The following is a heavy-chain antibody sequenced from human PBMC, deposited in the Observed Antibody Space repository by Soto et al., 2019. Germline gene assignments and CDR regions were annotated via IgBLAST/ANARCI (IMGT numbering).Heavy chain of an antibody. CDR1: GFPFSGYW. V-gene: IGHV3-7*04. CDR3: ARDGYHYVMDL. CDR2: TNQDGSGK. J-gene: IGHJ6*02. Sequence: EAQLVESGGGLVQPGGSLRLSCAASGFPFSGYWMSWVRHTPGKGLEWVANTNQDGSGKYYMDSVKGRFTTSRDNTENSLYLQMNSLGDDDTGVYYCARDGYHYVMDLWGQGTTVTVSS.